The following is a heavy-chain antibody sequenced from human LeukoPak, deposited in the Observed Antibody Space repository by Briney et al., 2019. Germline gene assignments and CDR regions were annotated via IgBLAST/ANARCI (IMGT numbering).Heavy chain of an antibody. V-gene: IGHV3-9*01. Sequence: PGRSLRLSCAAAGLTLGEYAMHWVRHAPGKGLEWVSSISWNSDTRGYANSVKGRFTISRDNAGNSLYLQMNSLRPEDTALYHCAKGDGYGDYSLDFWGQGTLVTVSS. CDR3: AKGDGYGDYSLDF. CDR2: ISWNSDTR. CDR1: GLTLGEYA. D-gene: IGHD4-17*01. J-gene: IGHJ4*02.